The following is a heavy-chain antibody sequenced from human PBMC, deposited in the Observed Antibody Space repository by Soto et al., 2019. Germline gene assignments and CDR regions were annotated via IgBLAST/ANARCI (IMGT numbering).Heavy chain of an antibody. CDR3: TTASRWYPYY. CDR1: GVCLSRGW. D-gene: IGHD6-19*01. J-gene: IGHJ4*02. V-gene: IGHV3-15*07. CDR2: IKSKTDGGTT. Sequence: WGSRRLACAASGVCLSRGWLNWDRQAPGKGLEWVGRIKSKTDGGTTDYAAPVKGRFTISRDDSRNTLYLPMNSLKTEDTAVYYCTTASRWYPYYWGQGTLAT.